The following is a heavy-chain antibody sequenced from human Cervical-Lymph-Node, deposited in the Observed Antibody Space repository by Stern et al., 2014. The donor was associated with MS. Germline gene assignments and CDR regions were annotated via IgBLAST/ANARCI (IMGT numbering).Heavy chain of an antibody. D-gene: IGHD4/OR15-4a*01. CDR1: GGSISSGGYY. CDR2: LYNSGST. Sequence: VQLVESGPGLVKPSQTLSLTCTVSGGSISSGGYYWSWIRQHPGKGLGWIGFLYNSGSTYYNPSLKSRVTISVDTSKNQFSLKVSSVTAADTAVYYCARANALHLVPDAFDIWGQGTMVTVSS. CDR3: ARANALHLVPDAFDI. V-gene: IGHV4-31*03. J-gene: IGHJ3*02.